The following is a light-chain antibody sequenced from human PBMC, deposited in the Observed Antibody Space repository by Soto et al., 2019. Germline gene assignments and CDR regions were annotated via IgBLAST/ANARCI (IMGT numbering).Light chain of an antibody. CDR2: DAS. CDR1: QSVSSY. V-gene: IGKV3-11*01. Sequence: EIVLTQSPVTVSLSPGERATLSCRASQSVSSYLAWYQQKPGQAPRLLIYDASNRATGIPARFSGSGSGTDFTLTISSLEPEDLAVYYCQQRSNWPPVTFGGGTKVEIK. J-gene: IGKJ4*01. CDR3: QQRSNWPPVT.